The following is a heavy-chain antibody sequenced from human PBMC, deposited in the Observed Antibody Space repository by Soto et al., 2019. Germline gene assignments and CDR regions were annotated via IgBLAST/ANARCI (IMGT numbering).Heavy chain of an antibody. CDR3: ARGDRGAFDL. Sequence: EVQLVESEGGLQPGGSLRLSCAASGFTFSYYWMHWVRQAPGQGLVWVSRIHSDGSSTTYADSVKGRFTISRDNAKNTLYLQMNSLRAEDTAVYYCARGDRGAFDLWGQGTMVTVSS. V-gene: IGHV3-74*01. J-gene: IGHJ3*01. CDR1: GFTFSYYW. D-gene: IGHD2-21*02. CDR2: IHSDGSST.